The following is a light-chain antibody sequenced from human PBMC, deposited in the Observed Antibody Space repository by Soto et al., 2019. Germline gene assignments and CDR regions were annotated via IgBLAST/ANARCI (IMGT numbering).Light chain of an antibody. CDR2: GAS. CDR3: QQYNNWPQT. J-gene: IGKJ1*01. Sequence: IVMTQSPATLSVSPGERATLSRRASQSVSSNLAWYQQKPGQAPRLLIYGASTRATGIPARVSGSGSGTEFTLTISSLQSEDFAVYYCQQYNNWPQTFGQGTKVDIK. CDR1: QSVSSN. V-gene: IGKV3-15*01.